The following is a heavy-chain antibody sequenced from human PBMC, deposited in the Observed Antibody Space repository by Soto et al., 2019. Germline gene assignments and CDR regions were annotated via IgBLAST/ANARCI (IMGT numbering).Heavy chain of an antibody. J-gene: IGHJ6*02. V-gene: IGHV4-34*01. CDR3: ARGPNWNTLMSGMDV. CDR2: INHSGTT. D-gene: IGHD1-1*01. Sequence: PGGSLRLSCAASGFTVSSNYMSWVRQAPGKGLEWIGEINHSGTTNYSPSLKSRVTISVDTSNNQFSLKLTSVTAADTALYYCARGPNWNTLMSGMDVWGQGTTVTVSS. CDR1: GFTVSSNY.